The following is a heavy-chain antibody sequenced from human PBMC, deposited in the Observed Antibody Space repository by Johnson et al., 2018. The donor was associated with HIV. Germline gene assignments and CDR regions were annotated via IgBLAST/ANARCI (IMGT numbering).Heavy chain of an antibody. V-gene: IGHV3-7*05. CDR1: GFTFSGSW. CDR3: AREGSSSLAFDI. CDR2: IKEHGSEK. D-gene: IGHD6-6*01. Sequence: VQLVESGGGLVQPGGSLRLSCAASGFTFSGSWMSWVRQAPGKGLEWVANIKEHGSEKYYVDSVKGRFTISRDNSKNTLYLQMNSLRAEDTAVYYCAREGSSSLAFDIWGQGTMVTVSS. J-gene: IGHJ3*02.